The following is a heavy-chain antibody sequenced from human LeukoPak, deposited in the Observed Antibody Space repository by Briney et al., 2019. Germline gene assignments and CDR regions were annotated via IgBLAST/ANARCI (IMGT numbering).Heavy chain of an antibody. J-gene: IGHJ4*02. CDR3: ARSVAGFYYFDY. D-gene: IGHD6-19*01. CDR2: INPNSGGT. CDR1: GYTFTGYY. V-gene: IGHV1-2*06. Sequence: ASVKVSCKASGYTFTGYYMHWVRQAPGQGLEWMGRINPNSGGTNYAQKFQGRVTMTRDTSISTAYMELSRLRSDDTAVYYCARSVAGFYYFDYWGQGILVTVSS.